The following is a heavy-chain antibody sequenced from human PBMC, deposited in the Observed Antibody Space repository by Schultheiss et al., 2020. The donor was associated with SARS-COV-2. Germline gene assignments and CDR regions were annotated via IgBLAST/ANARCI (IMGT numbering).Heavy chain of an antibody. J-gene: IGHJ6*03. Sequence: SETLSLTCAVYGGSFSGYYWSWIRQPPGKGLEWIGEINHSGSTNYNPSLKSRVTISVDTSKNQFSLKLSSVTAADTAVYYCARHADFPTYYCMDVWGKGTTVTVSS. CDR2: INHSGST. V-gene: IGHV4-34*01. CDR1: GGSFSGYY. D-gene: IGHD3-3*01. CDR3: ARHADFPTYYCMDV.